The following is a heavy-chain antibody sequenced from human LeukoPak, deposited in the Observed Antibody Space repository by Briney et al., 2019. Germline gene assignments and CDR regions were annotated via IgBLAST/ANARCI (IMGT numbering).Heavy chain of an antibody. J-gene: IGHJ4*02. V-gene: IGHV1-18*01. CDR2: ISAYNGNT. D-gene: IGHD6-19*01. CDR3: ARAPARYSSAWYGGPTDY. CDR1: GYTFASYD. Sequence: ASVKVSCKASGYTFASYDISWVRQAPGQGLEWMGWISAYNGNTNYAQKLQGRVTMTTDTSTSTAYMELRSLRSDDTAVYYCARAPARYSSAWYGGPTDYWGQGILVTVSS.